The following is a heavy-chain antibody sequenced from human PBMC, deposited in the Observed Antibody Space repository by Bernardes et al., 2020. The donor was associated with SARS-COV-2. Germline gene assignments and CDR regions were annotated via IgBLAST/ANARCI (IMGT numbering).Heavy chain of an antibody. J-gene: IGHJ5*02. CDR3: AKREGFWSGYLLDTNWFDP. CDR1: GGSISSSSYY. CDR2: IYYSGST. Sequence: SETLSLTCTVSGGSISSSSYYWGWIRQPPGKGLEWIGSIYYSGSTYYNPSLKSRVTISVDTSKNQFSLKLSSVTAADTAVYYCAKREGFWSGYLLDTNWFDPWGQGTLVTVSS. D-gene: IGHD3-3*01. V-gene: IGHV4-39*01.